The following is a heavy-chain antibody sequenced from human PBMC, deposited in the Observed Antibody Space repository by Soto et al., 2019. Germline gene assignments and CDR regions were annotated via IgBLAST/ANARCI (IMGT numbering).Heavy chain of an antibody. V-gene: IGHV3-21*01. Sequence: GGSLRLSCAASGFTFSSYSMNWVRQAPGKGLEWVSSISSSSSYIYYADSVKGRFTISRDNAKNSLYLQMNSLRAEDTAVYYCARDQGYCSGGSCMHYFDYWGQGTLVTVSS. CDR3: ARDQGYCSGGSCMHYFDY. CDR1: GFTFSSYS. D-gene: IGHD2-15*01. J-gene: IGHJ4*02. CDR2: ISSSSSYI.